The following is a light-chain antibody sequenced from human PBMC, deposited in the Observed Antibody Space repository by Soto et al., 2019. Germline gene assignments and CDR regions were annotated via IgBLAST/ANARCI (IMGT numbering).Light chain of an antibody. V-gene: IGKV1-39*01. CDR3: QQSYSSPYT. Sequence: DVQMTQSPSSLSASLGDRVTLTCRASQSISTYLNWYQQKPGKAPKLLIYTASNLQTGVPSRFSGSASGTDFTLTISTLQPEDFATYFCQQSYSSPYTFGQGTKVQIK. J-gene: IGKJ2*01. CDR1: QSISTY. CDR2: TAS.